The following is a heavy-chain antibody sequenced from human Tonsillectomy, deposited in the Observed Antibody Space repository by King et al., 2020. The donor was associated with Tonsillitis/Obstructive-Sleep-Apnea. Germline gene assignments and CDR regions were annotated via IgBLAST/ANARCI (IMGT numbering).Heavy chain of an antibody. CDR3: ARFSITMIVVVTYYYYGMDV. V-gene: IGHV4-34*01. CDR2: INHSGST. J-gene: IGHJ6*02. Sequence: VQLQQWGAGLLKPSETLSLTCAVYVGSFSVYYWSWIRQPPGKGLKWIGEINHSGSTNYNPSLKSRVTISVDTSKNQFSLKLSSVTAADTAVYYCARFSITMIVVVTYYYYGMDVWGQGTTVTVSS. CDR1: VGSFSVYY. D-gene: IGHD3-22*01.